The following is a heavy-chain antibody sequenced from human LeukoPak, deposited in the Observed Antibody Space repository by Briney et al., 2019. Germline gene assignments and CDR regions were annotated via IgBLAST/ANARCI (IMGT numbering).Heavy chain of an antibody. D-gene: IGHD1-14*01. CDR3: AREGLHRVEPHYGMDV. CDR1: GYTFTVTGYY. Sequence: GASVKVSCKASGYTFTVTGYYIHWVRRAPGQGLEWMGWISAYNGNTNYAQKLQGRVTMTTDTSTSTAYMELRSLRSDDTAVYCCAREGLHRVEPHYGMDVWGQGTTVTVSS. J-gene: IGHJ6*02. CDR2: ISAYNGNT. V-gene: IGHV1-18*04.